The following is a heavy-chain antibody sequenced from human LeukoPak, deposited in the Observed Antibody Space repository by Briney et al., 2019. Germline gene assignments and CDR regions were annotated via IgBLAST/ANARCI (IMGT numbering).Heavy chain of an antibody. D-gene: IGHD3-22*01. CDR1: GDSLSRSDSY. CDR2: IYYSGRT. CDR3: ARRRYYDSSGYLE. Sequence: SETLSLTCTIFGDSLSRSDSYWDWIRQPPGKGLEWIGTIYYSGRTYYSPSLKSRVTLSVDTSNNQFSLTLSSVTAADTALYFCARRRYYDSSGYLEWGQGTLVTVSS. J-gene: IGHJ1*01. V-gene: IGHV4-39*01.